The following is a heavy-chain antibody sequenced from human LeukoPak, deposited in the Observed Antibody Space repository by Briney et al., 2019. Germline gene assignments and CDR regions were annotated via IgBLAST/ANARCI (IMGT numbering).Heavy chain of an antibody. V-gene: IGHV3-33*01. CDR2: IWYDGSNK. CDR3: ASRRGGIVGDY. D-gene: IGHD2-15*01. Sequence: GGSLRLSCAASGFTFSSYGMHWVRQAPGKGLEWVALIWYDGSNKYYADSVKGRFTISRDNSKNTVYLQMNSQRAEDTAVYYCASRRGGIVGDYWGQGTLVTVSS. J-gene: IGHJ4*02. CDR1: GFTFSSYG.